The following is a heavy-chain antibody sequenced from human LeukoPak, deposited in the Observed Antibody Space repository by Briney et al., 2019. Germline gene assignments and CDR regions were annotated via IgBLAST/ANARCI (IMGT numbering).Heavy chain of an antibody. CDR1: GGSISSSSYY. Sequence: SETLSLTCTVSGGSISSSSYYWGWIRQPPGKGLEWIGSIYYSGSTYYDPSLKSQVTISVDTSKNQFSLKLSSVTAADTAVYYCARRGGYSYGFDYWGQGTLVTVSS. CDR3: ARRGGYSYGFDY. D-gene: IGHD5-18*01. V-gene: IGHV4-39*01. CDR2: IYYSGST. J-gene: IGHJ4*02.